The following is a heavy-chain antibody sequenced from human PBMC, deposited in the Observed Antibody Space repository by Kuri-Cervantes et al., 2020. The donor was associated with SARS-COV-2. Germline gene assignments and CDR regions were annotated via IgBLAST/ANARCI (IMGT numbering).Heavy chain of an antibody. V-gene: IGHV4-39*01. CDR1: GGSISSSSYY. Sequence: ESLKISCTASGGSISSSSYYWGWIRQPPGKGLEWIGSIYYSGSTYYNPSLKSRVTISVDTSKNQFSLKLSSVTAADTAVYYCARQGTGYYGSGSYYYYYYGMDVWGQGTTVTVSS. CDR2: IYYSGST. CDR3: ARQGTGYYGSGSYYYYYYGMDV. D-gene: IGHD3-10*01. J-gene: IGHJ6*02.